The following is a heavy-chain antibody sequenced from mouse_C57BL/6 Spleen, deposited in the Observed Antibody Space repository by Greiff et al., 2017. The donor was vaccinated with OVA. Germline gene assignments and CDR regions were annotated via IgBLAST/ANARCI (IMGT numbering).Heavy chain of an antibody. CDR1: GYTFTSYW. Sequence: VQLQQPGAELVKPGASVKLSCKASGYTFTSYWMQWVRQRPGQGLEWIGEIDPSDSYTNYNQKFKGKATLTVDTSSSTAYMQLSSLTSEDSAVYYCARSGCAYWGQGTLVTVSA. CDR3: ARSGCAY. CDR2: IDPSDSYT. J-gene: IGHJ3*01. V-gene: IGHV1-50*01.